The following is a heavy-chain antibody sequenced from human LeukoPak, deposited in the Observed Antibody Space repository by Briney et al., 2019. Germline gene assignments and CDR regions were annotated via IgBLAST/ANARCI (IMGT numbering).Heavy chain of an antibody. CDR1: GFTFSSYW. D-gene: IGHD3-10*01. Sequence: GGSLRLSCAASGFTFSSYWMHWVRQAPGKGLVWVSRIKSDGSSTSYADSVKGRLTISRDNAKNTLYLQMNSLRAEDTAVHYCAKSSLLWFGELPYYFDYWGQGTLVTVSS. CDR2: IKSDGSST. V-gene: IGHV3-74*01. CDR3: AKSSLLWFGELPYYFDY. J-gene: IGHJ4*02.